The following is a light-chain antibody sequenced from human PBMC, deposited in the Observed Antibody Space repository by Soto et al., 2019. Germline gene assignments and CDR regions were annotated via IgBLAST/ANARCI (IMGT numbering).Light chain of an antibody. V-gene: IGKV3-20*01. Sequence: EIELTQSPGTLSLSPGESATLSCRVSQTASPKYVAWYQQRRGLAPRLLVYGASKRAAGIPDRFRGSGSGSEFSLTISGLQPEDFAAYYCQHSSSSPPVTFGQGTRLEIK. CDR1: QTASPKY. J-gene: IGKJ5*01. CDR3: QHSSSSPPVT. CDR2: GAS.